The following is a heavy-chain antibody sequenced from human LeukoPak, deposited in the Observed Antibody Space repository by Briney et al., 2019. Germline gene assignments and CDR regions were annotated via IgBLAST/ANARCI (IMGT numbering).Heavy chain of an antibody. CDR3: ARLTRRSGNYFDY. J-gene: IGHJ4*02. D-gene: IGHD1-1*01. Sequence: GGSLRLSCAASGITFSSYAMSWVRQAPGKGLEWVSSISGSGHSTYYADSVKGRFTISRDNSKNTLYLQTNSLRAEDTAVYYCARLTRRSGNYFDYWGQGTLVTVSS. V-gene: IGHV3-23*01. CDR1: GITFSSYA. CDR2: ISGSGHST.